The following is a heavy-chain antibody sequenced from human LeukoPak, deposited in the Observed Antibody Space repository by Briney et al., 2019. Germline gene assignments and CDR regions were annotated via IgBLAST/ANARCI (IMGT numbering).Heavy chain of an antibody. CDR2: ISYDGSNK. Sequence: GGSLRLSCAASGFTFSSYDMHWVRQAPGKGLEWVAFISYDGSNKYYVDSVKGRFTISRDNSMNTLYLQMNSLRAEDTAVYHCADSGSYSLYWGQGTLVTVSS. CDR3: ADSGSYSLY. CDR1: GFTFSSYD. J-gene: IGHJ4*02. V-gene: IGHV3-30*03. D-gene: IGHD1-26*01.